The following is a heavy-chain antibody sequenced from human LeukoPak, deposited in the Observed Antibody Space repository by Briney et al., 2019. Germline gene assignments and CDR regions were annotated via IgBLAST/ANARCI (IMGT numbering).Heavy chain of an antibody. CDR3: ARDVSRSYGLDYFDY. Sequence: GGSLRLSCAASGFTFSSYGMHWVRQAPGKGLEWVAVIWYDGSNKYYADSVKGRFTISRDNSKNTLYLQVNSLRAEDTAVYYCARDVSRSYGLDYFDYWGQGTLVTVSS. J-gene: IGHJ4*02. V-gene: IGHV3-33*01. CDR2: IWYDGSNK. CDR1: GFTFSSYG. D-gene: IGHD1-26*01.